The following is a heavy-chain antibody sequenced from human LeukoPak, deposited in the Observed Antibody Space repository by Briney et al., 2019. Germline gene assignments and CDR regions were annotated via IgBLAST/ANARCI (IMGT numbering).Heavy chain of an antibody. CDR1: GGSISSGGYY. CDR3: ARETYYYDSSGYYHPEYYFDY. D-gene: IGHD3-22*01. Sequence: TLSLTCTVSGGSISSGGYYWSWIRQHPGKGLEWIGYIYYSGSTYYNPSLKSRVTISVDTSKNQFSLKLSSVTAADTAVYYCARETYYYDSSGYYHPEYYFDYWGQGTLVTVSS. J-gene: IGHJ4*02. CDR2: IYYSGST. V-gene: IGHV4-31*03.